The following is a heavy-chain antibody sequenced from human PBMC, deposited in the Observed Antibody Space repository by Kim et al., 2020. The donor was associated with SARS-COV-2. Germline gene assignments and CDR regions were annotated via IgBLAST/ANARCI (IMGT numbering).Heavy chain of an antibody. CDR3: ARDMGGWFDP. CDR1: GFTFSSYA. J-gene: IGHJ5*02. CDR2: ISYDGSNK. V-gene: IGHV3-30-3*01. Sequence: GGSLRLSCAASGFTFSSYAMHWVRQAPGKGLEWVALISYDGSNKYYADSVKGRFTISRDNSKNTLYLQMNSLRAEDTAVYYCARDMGGWFDPWGQGTLVTVSS. D-gene: IGHD1-26*01.